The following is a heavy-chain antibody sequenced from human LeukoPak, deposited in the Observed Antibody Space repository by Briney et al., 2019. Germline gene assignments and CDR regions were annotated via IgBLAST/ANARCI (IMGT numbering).Heavy chain of an antibody. J-gene: IGHJ5*02. Sequence: PSETLFLTCTVSGASIDSGRYYWGWIRQPPGKGLEWIGSIHYSGTTYYNPSLKSRVTISIDTSNNQFSLKLSSVTAADTAVYYCARGTPYNPWGQGTLVTVSS. CDR1: GASIDSGRYY. D-gene: IGHD4-11*01. CDR2: IHYSGTT. CDR3: ARGTPYNP. V-gene: IGHV4-39*07.